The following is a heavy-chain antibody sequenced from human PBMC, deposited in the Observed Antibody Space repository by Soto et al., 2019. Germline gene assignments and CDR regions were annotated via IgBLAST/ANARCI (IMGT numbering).Heavy chain of an antibody. CDR3: ARMESFGSLNWFDP. Sequence: ASVKVSCKASGYTFTNNDVSWVRQATGQGLEWMGWMNPGSGDTGYAQKFQGRVTMTRDISIATAYMELNSLTSEDTAIYYCARMESFGSLNWFDPWGQGTLVTV. CDR1: GYTFTNND. CDR2: MNPGSGDT. V-gene: IGHV1-8*02. D-gene: IGHD5-18*01. J-gene: IGHJ5*02.